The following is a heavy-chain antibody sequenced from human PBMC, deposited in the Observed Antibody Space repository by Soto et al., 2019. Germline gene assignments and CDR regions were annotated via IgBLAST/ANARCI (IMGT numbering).Heavy chain of an antibody. CDR3: ARSLGYCSSTSCRTHYYYYYMDV. Sequence: SETLSLTCTVSGGSICSYYWSWIHQHPGKGLEWIGYIYYSGSTYYNPSLKSRVTISVDTSKNQFSLKLSSVTAADTAVYYCARSLGYCSSTSCRTHYYYYYMDVWGKGTTVTVSS. D-gene: IGHD2-2*01. J-gene: IGHJ6*03. CDR2: IYYSGST. CDR1: GGSICSYY. V-gene: IGHV4-59*08.